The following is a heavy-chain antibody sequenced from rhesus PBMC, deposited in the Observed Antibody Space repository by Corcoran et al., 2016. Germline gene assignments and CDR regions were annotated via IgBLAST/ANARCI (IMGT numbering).Heavy chain of an antibody. CDR3: IRGHCIGVYCYLDY. J-gene: IGHJ4*01. D-gene: IGHD2-27*01. CDR1: GFTFSDHY. CDR2: IRSKVYGGKT. V-gene: IGHV3-184*01. Sequence: EVQLVESGGGLVQPGGSLRLSCAASGFTFSDHYMYWVRQAPGQGLECVAFIRSKVYGGKTEYAASVKGRINISRDDSKSIAFLQMNSLKTEDTAVYYCIRGHCIGVYCYLDYWGQGVLVTVSS.